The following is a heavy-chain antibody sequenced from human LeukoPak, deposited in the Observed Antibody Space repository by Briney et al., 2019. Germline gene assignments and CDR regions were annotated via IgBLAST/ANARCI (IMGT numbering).Heavy chain of an antibody. J-gene: IGHJ4*02. CDR1: GFTFSSYS. Sequence: PGGSLRLSCAASGFTFSSYSINWVRQAPGKGLEWVSSISGSSDYIYYAASVKGRFTISRDNAKKSLYLQMNSLRAEDTAVYFCARDDYGGNDYFDYWGRGTLVTVSS. D-gene: IGHD4-23*01. CDR3: ARDDYGGNDYFDY. V-gene: IGHV3-21*01. CDR2: ISGSSDYI.